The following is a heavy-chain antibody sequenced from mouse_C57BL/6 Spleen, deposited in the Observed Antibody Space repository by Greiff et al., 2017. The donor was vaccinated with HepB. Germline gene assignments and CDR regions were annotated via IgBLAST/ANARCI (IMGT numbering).Heavy chain of an antibody. Sequence: VQLQQPGAELVRPGSSVKLSCKASGYTFTSYWMHWVKQRPIQGLEWIGNIDPSDSETHYNQKFKDKATLTVDKSSSTAYMQLSSLTSEDSAVYYCAREKTGTGKGFAYWGQGTLVTVSA. D-gene: IGHD4-1*01. CDR1: GYTFTSYW. V-gene: IGHV1-52*01. CDR3: AREKTGTGKGFAY. CDR2: IDPSDSET. J-gene: IGHJ3*01.